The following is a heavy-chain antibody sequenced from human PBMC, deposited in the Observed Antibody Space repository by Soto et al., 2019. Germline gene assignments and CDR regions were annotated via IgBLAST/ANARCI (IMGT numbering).Heavy chain of an antibody. CDR3: ARAYYDTKGDSLDP. J-gene: IGHJ5*02. D-gene: IGHD3-16*01. Sequence: PSETLSLTCAVSGGSISSGGYSWSWIRQPPGKGLEWIGYIYHSGSTYYNPSLKSRVTISVDRSKNQFSLKLSSVTAADTAVYYCARAYYDTKGDSLDPWGLGTLVTVSS. V-gene: IGHV4-30-2*01. CDR1: GGSISSGGYS. CDR2: IYHSGST.